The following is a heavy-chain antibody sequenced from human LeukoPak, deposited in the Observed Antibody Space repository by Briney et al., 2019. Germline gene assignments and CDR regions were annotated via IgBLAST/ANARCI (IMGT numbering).Heavy chain of an antibody. Sequence: GGSLRRSCAASGFTFSINWMSWVRQAPGKGLEWVATIKRDGSVSHYGDSVKGRFTISRDNARNSMYLQIDFLRVEDTAVYYCATLRGDATIFEYWGQGTLVTVSS. CDR2: IKRDGSVS. V-gene: IGHV3-7*01. D-gene: IGHD5-24*01. CDR1: GFTFSINW. CDR3: ATLRGDATIFEY. J-gene: IGHJ4*02.